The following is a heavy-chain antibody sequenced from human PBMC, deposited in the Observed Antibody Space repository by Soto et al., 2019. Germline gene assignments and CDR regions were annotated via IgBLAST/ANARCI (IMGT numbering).Heavy chain of an antibody. CDR1: GYTFTSYA. Sequence: ASVKVSCKASGYTFTSYAMHWVRQAPGQRLEWMGWINAGNGNTKYSQKFQGRVAITRDTSASTAYMELSSLRSEDTAVYYCAGFSSSSSGPVDYWGQGTLVTVSS. D-gene: IGHD6-6*01. V-gene: IGHV1-3*01. CDR3: AGFSSSSSGPVDY. CDR2: INAGNGNT. J-gene: IGHJ4*02.